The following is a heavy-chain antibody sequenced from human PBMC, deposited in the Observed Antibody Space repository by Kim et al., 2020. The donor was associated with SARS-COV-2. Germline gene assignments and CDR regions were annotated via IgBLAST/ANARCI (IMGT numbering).Heavy chain of an antibody. CDR2: IIGNAYGKSGNT. D-gene: IGHD1-1*01. CDR1: GFTFGSYV. CDR3: AQEAQERHTNFEA. Sequence: GGSLRLSCTATGFTFGSYVMTWVRQAPGKGLEWVSLIIGNAYGKSGNTVYADSLKGRFNISRATSRDTLYLQMNSLRSEDTAVDYCAQEAQERHTNFEAWGQGTPVTVSS. J-gene: IGHJ4*02. V-gene: IGHV3-23*01.